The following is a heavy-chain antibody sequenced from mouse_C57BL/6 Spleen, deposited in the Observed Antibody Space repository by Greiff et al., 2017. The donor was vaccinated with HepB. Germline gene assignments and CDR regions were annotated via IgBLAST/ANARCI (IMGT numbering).Heavy chain of an antibody. Sequence: EVMLVESGGGLVKPGGSLKLSCAASGFTFSSYAMSWVRQTPEKRLEWVATISDGGSYTYYPDNVKGRFTISRDNAKNNLYLQMSHLKSEDTAMYYCASSYYGSSWRTWFAYWGQGTLVTVSA. CDR1: GFTFSSYA. J-gene: IGHJ3*01. CDR3: ASSYYGSSWRTWFAY. V-gene: IGHV5-4*03. D-gene: IGHD1-1*01. CDR2: ISDGGSYT.